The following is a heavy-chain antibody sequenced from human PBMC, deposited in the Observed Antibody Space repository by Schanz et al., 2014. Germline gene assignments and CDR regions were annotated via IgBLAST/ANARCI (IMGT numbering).Heavy chain of an antibody. CDR1: GGSISSIDW. D-gene: IGHD2-2*01. J-gene: IGHJ4*02. V-gene: IGHV4-4*02. CDR3: ARAARRTRVVPLYFDY. CDR2: IYHSGST. Sequence: QVQLQESGPGLVKPSGTLSLTCAVSGGSISSIDWWSWVRQPPGKGLEWIGEIYHSGSTNYNPSLKSRVTISVDKPKKQFSLKVTSMTAADTAVYYCARAARRTRVVPLYFDYWGQGTLVTVSS.